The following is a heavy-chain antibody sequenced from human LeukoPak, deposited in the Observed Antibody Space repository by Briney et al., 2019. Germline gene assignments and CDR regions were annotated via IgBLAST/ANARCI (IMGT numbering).Heavy chain of an antibody. D-gene: IGHD3-22*01. CDR1: GVSISSYY. CDR3: ASKAYYYDSSGYSPFDY. CDR2: IYYSGST. J-gene: IGHJ4*02. Sequence: SETLSLTCTVSGVSISSYYWSWIRQPPAKGLEWIGYIYYSGSTNYNPSLKSRVTISVDTSKNQFSLKLSSVTAADTAVYYCASKAYYYDSSGYSPFDYWGQGTLVTVSS. V-gene: IGHV4-59*01.